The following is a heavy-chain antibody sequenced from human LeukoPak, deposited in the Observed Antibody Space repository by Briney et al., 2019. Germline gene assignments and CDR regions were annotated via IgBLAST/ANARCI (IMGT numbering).Heavy chain of an antibody. Sequence: GASVKVSCKASGYTFTGYYMHWVRQAPGQGLEWMGWINPNSGGTNYAQKFQGRVTMTRDTSTSTVYMELSSLRSDDTAVYYCARVPVRGVIAFVLNWFDPWGQGTLVTVSS. CDR1: GYTFTGYY. CDR2: INPNSGGT. CDR3: ARVPVRGVIAFVLNWFDP. D-gene: IGHD3-10*01. J-gene: IGHJ5*02. V-gene: IGHV1-2*02.